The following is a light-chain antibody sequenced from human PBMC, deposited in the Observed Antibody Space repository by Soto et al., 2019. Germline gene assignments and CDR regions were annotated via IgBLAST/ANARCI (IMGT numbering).Light chain of an antibody. CDR3: SSYTTSTTLV. V-gene: IGLV2-14*01. CDR1: SSDVGGYNV. J-gene: IGLJ3*02. CDR2: EVS. Sequence: QSVLTQPASVSGSPGQSITISCTGTSSDVGGYNVVSWYQQHPGKAPTVMIYEVSNRPSGVSNRFSGSKSGNTASLTISGLQAEDEADYSCSSYTTSTTLVCGGGTKLTVL.